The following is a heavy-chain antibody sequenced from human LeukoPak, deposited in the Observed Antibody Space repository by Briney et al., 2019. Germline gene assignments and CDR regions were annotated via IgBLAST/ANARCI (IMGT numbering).Heavy chain of an antibody. CDR2: IYYSGST. CDR3: ARDSGWYDN. Sequence: SETLSLTCTASGGSISSYYWSWIRQPPGKGLEWIGYIYYSGSTNYNPSLKSRVTISVDTSKNQFSLKLSSVTAADTAVYYCARDSGWYDNWGQGTLVTVSS. CDR1: GGSISSYY. V-gene: IGHV4-59*01. D-gene: IGHD6-19*01. J-gene: IGHJ4*02.